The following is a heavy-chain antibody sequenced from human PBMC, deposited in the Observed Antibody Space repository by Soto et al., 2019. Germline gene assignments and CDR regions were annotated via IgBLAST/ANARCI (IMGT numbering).Heavy chain of an antibody. V-gene: IGHV4-39*01. D-gene: IGHD6-13*01. Sequence: QLQLLESGPGRVKPSDTLSLTCNVSGGSIYSNGYFWDWMRQPPGKGLEWIGTSYHSDSTYCNPSRSGLVTRSLEKPKRKFSWVLRSVGVAGTAVCSCARHILVGYSSIWYVRPFDEGGSGPLVIVPS. CDR2: SYHSDST. J-gene: IGHJ4*02. CDR3: ARHILVGYSSIWYVRPFDE. CDR1: GGSIYSNGYF.